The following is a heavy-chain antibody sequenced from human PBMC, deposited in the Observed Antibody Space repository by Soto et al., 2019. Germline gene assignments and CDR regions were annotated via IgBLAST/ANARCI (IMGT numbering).Heavy chain of an antibody. V-gene: IGHV3-21*04. D-gene: IGHD6-19*01. CDR2: SSGSSTYI. CDR3: ARGDGTGLYNSGWSPRY. CDR1: GFTFSYYS. J-gene: IGHJ4*02. Sequence: EVQLVESGGGLVKPGESLRVSCAASGFTFSYYSLHWVRQAPGKGLEWVSFSSGSSTYIYYADRVKGRFTISRDNAKNSLYLRMDSLRAEDTAVYYCARGDGTGLYNSGWSPRYWGQGTLVTVSS.